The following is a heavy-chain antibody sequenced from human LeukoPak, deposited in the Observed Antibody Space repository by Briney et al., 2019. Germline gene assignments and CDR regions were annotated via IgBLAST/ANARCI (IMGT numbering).Heavy chain of an antibody. J-gene: IGHJ4*02. CDR3: AEVGYRGRRRGGDY. CDR2: ITGSGGST. D-gene: IGHD1-26*01. CDR1: GFTFSSYA. Sequence: GGPLRLSCAASGFTFSSYAMSWLRQARGKGLEWVSAITGSGGSTYYADSEKGRFTISRDYSKNTLYLQMNSQRSDDTAVYYCAEVGYRGRRRGGDYWGQGTLVTVSS. V-gene: IGHV3-23*01.